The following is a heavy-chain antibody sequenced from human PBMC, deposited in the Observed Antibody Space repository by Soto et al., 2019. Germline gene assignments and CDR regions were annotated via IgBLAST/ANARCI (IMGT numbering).Heavy chain of an antibody. D-gene: IGHD2-8*01. CDR3: AKDSNNGGALIRYFDL. CDR1: GFTFSSHA. V-gene: IGHV3-23*01. Sequence: EVQLLESGGGLVQPGGSLRLSCAASGFTFSSHAMSWVRQAPGKGLEWVSGISVNGGSTYYADSVKGRFTISRDNSKNTLSLQMNSLTVEDTAVYYCAKDSNNGGALIRYFDLWGRGTLVTVSS. CDR2: ISVNGGST. J-gene: IGHJ2*01.